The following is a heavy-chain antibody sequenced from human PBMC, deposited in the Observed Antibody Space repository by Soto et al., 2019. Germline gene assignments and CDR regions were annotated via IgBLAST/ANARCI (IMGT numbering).Heavy chain of an antibody. D-gene: IGHD6-19*01. V-gene: IGHV1-69*04. Sequence: ASVKVSCKASGGTFSSYTISWVRQAPGQGLEWMGRIIPILGIANYAQKFQGRVTITADKSTSTAYMELSSLRSDDTAVYYCARDDEAVAIDYWGQGTLVTVSS. CDR2: IIPILGIA. CDR3: ARDDEAVAIDY. J-gene: IGHJ4*02. CDR1: GGTFSSYT.